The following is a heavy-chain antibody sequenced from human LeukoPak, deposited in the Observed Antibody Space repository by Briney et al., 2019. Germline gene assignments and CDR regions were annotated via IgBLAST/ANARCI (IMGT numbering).Heavy chain of an antibody. Sequence: GGSLRLSCAASGFTFSSYWMSWVRQAPGKGLEGVANIKQDGSEKYYVDSVKGRFTISRDNAKNSLYLQMNSLRAEDTAVYYCARGSSGYYRYYYYYYMDVWGKGATVTISS. CDR1: GFTFSSYW. CDR3: ARGSSGYYRYYYYYYMDV. J-gene: IGHJ6*03. V-gene: IGHV3-7*01. D-gene: IGHD3-22*01. CDR2: IKQDGSEK.